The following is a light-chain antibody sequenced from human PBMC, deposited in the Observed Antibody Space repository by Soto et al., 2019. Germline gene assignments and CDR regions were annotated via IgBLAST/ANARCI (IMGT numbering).Light chain of an antibody. V-gene: IGKV3-11*01. CDR1: QSVSSY. J-gene: IGKJ4*01. Sequence: EIVLTQSPATLSLSPGERATLSCRASQSVSSYLAWYQQKPGQAPRLLIYDASNRATGVPAGFSGSGSGTDCTLTISILGTQDFAVYYCQQRSNWTLTFGGGTKVDI. CDR3: QQRSNWTLT. CDR2: DAS.